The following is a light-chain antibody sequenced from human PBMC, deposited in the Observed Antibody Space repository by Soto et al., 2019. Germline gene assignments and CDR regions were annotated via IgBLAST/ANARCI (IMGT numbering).Light chain of an antibody. J-gene: IGLJ3*02. CDR2: NNG. CDR3: ASWDGRLGGRL. CDR1: SSNVGSHY. V-gene: IGLV1-47*01. Sequence: QSVLTQPPSVSATPGQRVTISCSGTSSNVGSHYVYWYQQLSGTAPKLLIYNNGQRPSGVPDRFSDSKSGTSASLAIRGLRSEDEADYYCASWDGRLGGRLFGVGTKLTVL.